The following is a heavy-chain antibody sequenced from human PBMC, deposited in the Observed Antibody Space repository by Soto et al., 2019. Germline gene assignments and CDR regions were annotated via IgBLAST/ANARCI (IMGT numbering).Heavy chain of an antibody. CDR2: ISGSDGST. V-gene: IGHV3-23*01. J-gene: IGHJ4*02. D-gene: IGHD6-13*01. CDR1: GFTFSSYA. CDR3: ARRSSSWYFDY. Sequence: EVQLLESGGGLVQPGGSLSLSCAASGFTFSSYAMNWVRQAPGKGLEWVSVISGSDGSTYYVDSVKGRFTISRDNSKNPLNLQMNSLRAKDTAVYYCARRSSSWYFDYWGQGTLVTVSS.